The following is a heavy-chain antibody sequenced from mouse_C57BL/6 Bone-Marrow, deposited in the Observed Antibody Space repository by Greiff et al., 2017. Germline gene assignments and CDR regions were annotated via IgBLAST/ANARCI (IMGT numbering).Heavy chain of an antibody. CDR1: GYTFTDYY. V-gene: IGHV1-26*01. J-gene: IGHJ3*01. Sequence: EVQLLQSGPELVKPGASVKISCKASGYTFTDYYMNWVKQSHGKSLEWIGDINPNNGGTSYNQKFKGKATLTVDKSSSTAYMELRSLTSEDSAVYYCARGRDNRIAYWGQGTLVTVSA. D-gene: IGHD1-3*01. CDR3: ARGRDNRIAY. CDR2: INPNNGGT.